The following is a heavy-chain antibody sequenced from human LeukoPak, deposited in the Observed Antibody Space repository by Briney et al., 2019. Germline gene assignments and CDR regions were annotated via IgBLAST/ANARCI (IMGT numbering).Heavy chain of an antibody. Sequence: PGGSLRLSCAASGFTLSNYAMHWVRQAPGKGLEWVALISSDGTNKFYGDSVKGRFSISRDSSKNTLYLEMNSLRAEDTAVYYCARGPPTMARGVSDYWGQGTLVTVSS. CDR3: ARGPPTMARGVSDY. D-gene: IGHD3-10*01. CDR1: GFTLSNYA. CDR2: ISSDGTNK. V-gene: IGHV3-30*03. J-gene: IGHJ4*02.